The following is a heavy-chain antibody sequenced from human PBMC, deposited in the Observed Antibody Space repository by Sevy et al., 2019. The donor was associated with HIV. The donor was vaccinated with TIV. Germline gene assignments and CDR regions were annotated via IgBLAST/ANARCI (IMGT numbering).Heavy chain of an antibody. CDR2: IYSAGTT. J-gene: IGHJ4*02. D-gene: IGHD5-18*01. CDR3: AKISEEYIQTWYPPDY. Sequence: GGSLRLSCVASGLTVGSLSINWVRQAPGKGLEWVSLIYSAGTTFYSDSVKGRFTVSIDNYRNTLYLQMDSLRAEDTAVYYCAKISEEYIQTWYPPDYWGQGTLVTVSS. V-gene: IGHV3-66*02. CDR1: GLTVGSLS.